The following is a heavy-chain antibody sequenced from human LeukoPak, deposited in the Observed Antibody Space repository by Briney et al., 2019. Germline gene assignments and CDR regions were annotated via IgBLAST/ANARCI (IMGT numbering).Heavy chain of an antibody. J-gene: IGHJ4*02. CDR2: FDPENDER. V-gene: IGHV1-24*01. CDR3: ATELTSIVPDY. D-gene: IGHD2-21*01. CDR1: GRTFSELP. Sequence: ASVKVSCKVSGRTFSELPMYWVRQAPGKGLEWMGGFDPENDERLYAHQFRGRLTMTEDSSTDTAYMELSGLRSEDTAVYYCATELTSIVPDYWGQGTLVTVSS.